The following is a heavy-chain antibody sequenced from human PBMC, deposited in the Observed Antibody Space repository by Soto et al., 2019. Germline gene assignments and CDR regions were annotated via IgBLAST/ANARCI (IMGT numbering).Heavy chain of an antibody. CDR1: GFTFGNYA. V-gene: IGHV3-23*01. CDR2: ISGSGDRT. Sequence: EVQLLVSGGRFVQPAGSLKLSCEASGFTFGNYAMTWVRQAPGKGLEWVSTISGSGDRTYYADSVTGRFTISRDNAKNTLYLQMHSLGVEDTAVYFCAKYTVAIRSFYFDSWAQGALGTVSS. CDR3: AKYTVAIRSFYFDS. D-gene: IGHD2-21*01. J-gene: IGHJ4*02.